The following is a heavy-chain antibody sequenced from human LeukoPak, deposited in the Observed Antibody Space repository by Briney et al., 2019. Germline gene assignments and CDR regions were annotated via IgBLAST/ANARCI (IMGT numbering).Heavy chain of an antibody. V-gene: IGHV4-39*01. CDR2: VYYSGST. CDR1: GDSISITNYY. J-gene: IGHJ2*01. CDR3: ARPPYCSGGSCFSGGYWYFDL. Sequence: PSETLSLTCTVSGDSISITNYYWGWIRQFPGKGLEWIGSVYYSGSTYYNPSLKSRVTISVDTSKNQFSLKLSSVTAADTAVYYCARPPYCSGGSCFSGGYWYFDLWGRGTLVTVSS. D-gene: IGHD2-15*01.